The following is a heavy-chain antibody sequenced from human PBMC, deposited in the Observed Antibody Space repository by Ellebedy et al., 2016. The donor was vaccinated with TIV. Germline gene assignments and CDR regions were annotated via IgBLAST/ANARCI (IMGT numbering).Heavy chain of an antibody. J-gene: IGHJ4*02. CDR3: ARVDGYIQIFDY. CDR2: ISSGGDT. CDR1: GFTVGSSY. V-gene: IGHV3-53*01. Sequence: GGSLRLSCAASGFTVGSSYMNWVRQAPGKGLEWVSVISSGGDTYYASSVKGRFTISRDNSKNTLYLQMNSLRAEDTAVYYCARVDGYIQIFDYWGQGTLVTVSS. D-gene: IGHD5-24*01.